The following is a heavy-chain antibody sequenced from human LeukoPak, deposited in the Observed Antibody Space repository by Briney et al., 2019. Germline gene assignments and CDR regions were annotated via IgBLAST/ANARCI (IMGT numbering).Heavy chain of an antibody. D-gene: IGHD3-22*01. CDR2: IRYDGSNK. V-gene: IGHV3-30*02. J-gene: IGHJ4*02. CDR3: AKLSYYDSSGPIDY. CDR1: GFTFSSYG. Sequence: GGSLRLSCAASGFTFSSYGMHWVRQAPGKGLEWVAFIRYDGSNKYYADSVKGRYTISRDNSKNTLYLQMNSLRAEDTAVYYCAKLSYYDSSGPIDYWGQGTLVTVSS.